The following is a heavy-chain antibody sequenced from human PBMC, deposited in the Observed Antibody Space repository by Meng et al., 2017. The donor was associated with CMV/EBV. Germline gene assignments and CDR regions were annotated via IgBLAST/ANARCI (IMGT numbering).Heavy chain of an antibody. J-gene: IGHJ4*02. CDR3: ARVSDFWTEGGLDY. D-gene: IGHD3-3*01. CDR2: TYYRSKWYN. Sequence: SCAISGDSVSSNSAAWNWIRQSPSRGLEWLGRTYYRSKWYNDYAVSVKSRITINPDTSKNQFSLQLNSVTPEDTAVYYCARVSDFWTEGGLDYWGQGTLVTVSS. V-gene: IGHV6-1*01. CDR1: GDSVSSNSAA.